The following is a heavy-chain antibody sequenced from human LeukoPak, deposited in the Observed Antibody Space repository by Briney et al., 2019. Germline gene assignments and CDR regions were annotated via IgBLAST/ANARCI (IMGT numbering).Heavy chain of an antibody. D-gene: IGHD2-2*01. CDR2: ISSSSSYI. Sequence: GGSLRLSCAASGFTFSSYGMNWVRQAPGKGLEWVSSISSSSSYIYYADSVKGRFTISRDNAKNSLYLQMNSLRAEDTAVYYCARAQDIVVVPALFDPWGQGTLVTVSS. V-gene: IGHV3-21*01. CDR1: GFTFSSYG. J-gene: IGHJ5*02. CDR3: ARAQDIVVVPALFDP.